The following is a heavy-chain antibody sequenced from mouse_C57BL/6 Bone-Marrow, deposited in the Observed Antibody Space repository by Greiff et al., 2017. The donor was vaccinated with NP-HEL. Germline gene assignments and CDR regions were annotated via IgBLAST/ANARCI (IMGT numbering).Heavy chain of an antibody. J-gene: IGHJ1*03. D-gene: IGHD1-1*01. CDR2: ISYDGSN. CDR3: ARDHGSSSPYFDV. CDR1: GYSITSGYY. Sequence: VQLKESGPGLVKPSQSLSLTCSVTGYSITSGYYWNWIRQFPGNKLEWMGYISYDGSNNYNPSLKNRISITRDTSKNQFFLKLNSVTTEDTATYYCARDHGSSSPYFDVWGTGTTVTVSS. V-gene: IGHV3-6*01.